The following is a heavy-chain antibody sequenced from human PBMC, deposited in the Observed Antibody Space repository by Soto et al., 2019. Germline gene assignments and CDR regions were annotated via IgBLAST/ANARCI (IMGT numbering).Heavy chain of an antibody. CDR3: AMLKSIAARGYYYGMDV. CDR2: ISSSSSYI. Sequence: PGVSMRVSCAAAGFPFSSYSMNWVRKDPGKGLEWVSSISSSSSYIYYADSVKGRFTISRDNAKNSLYLQMNSLRAEDRAVYYCAMLKSIAARGYYYGMDVWGQGTTVTVSS. J-gene: IGHJ6*02. D-gene: IGHD6-6*01. CDR1: GFPFSSYS. V-gene: IGHV3-21*01.